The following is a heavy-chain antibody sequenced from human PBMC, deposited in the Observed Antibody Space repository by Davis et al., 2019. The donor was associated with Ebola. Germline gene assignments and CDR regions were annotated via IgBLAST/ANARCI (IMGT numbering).Heavy chain of an antibody. CDR3: ARDLGARISVVDEGDF. CDR2: IYYDGINK. V-gene: IGHV3-33*01. D-gene: IGHD6-19*01. J-gene: IGHJ4*02. CDR1: GFTVSGYD. Sequence: GGSLRLSCAASGFTVSGYDIHWVRQAPGKGLEWAAIIYYDGINKYFADSVKGRFTGSRDSSKNTVFLQMNDLRAEDTAVYYCARDLGARISVVDEGDFWGQGTLVTVSS.